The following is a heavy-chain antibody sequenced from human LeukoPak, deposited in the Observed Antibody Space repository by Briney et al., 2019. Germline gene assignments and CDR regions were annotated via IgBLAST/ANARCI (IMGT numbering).Heavy chain of an antibody. CDR2: ISGSGGST. Sequence: GGSLRLSCAASGFTFGNYAMSWVRQAPGKGLEWVSAISGSGGSTYYADSVKGRFTISRDNSKNTLYLQMNSLRAEDTAVYYCAKSLNYYDSSGYSFWNYWGQGTLVTVSS. CDR3: AKSLNYYDSSGYSFWNY. V-gene: IGHV3-23*01. J-gene: IGHJ4*02. D-gene: IGHD3-22*01. CDR1: GFTFGNYA.